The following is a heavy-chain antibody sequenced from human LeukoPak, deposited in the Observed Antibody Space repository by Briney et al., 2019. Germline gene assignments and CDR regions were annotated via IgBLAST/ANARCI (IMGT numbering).Heavy chain of an antibody. Sequence: GGSLRLSCAASGLTFSSYGMHWVRQAPGKGLERVAFIRYDGSNKYYADSVKGRFTISRDNSKNTLYLQMNSLRAEDTAVYYCAKDRTVTNYYYYYMDVWGKGTTVTVSS. CDR2: IRYDGSNK. D-gene: IGHD4-11*01. CDR1: GLTFSSYG. J-gene: IGHJ6*03. V-gene: IGHV3-30*02. CDR3: AKDRTVTNYYYYYMDV.